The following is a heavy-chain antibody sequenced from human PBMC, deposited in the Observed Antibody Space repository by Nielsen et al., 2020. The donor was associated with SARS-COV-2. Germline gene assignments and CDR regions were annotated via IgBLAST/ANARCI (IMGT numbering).Heavy chain of an antibody. V-gene: IGHV4-39*02. CDR2: IYYSGST. D-gene: IGHD2-2*01. CDR1: GGSISSSSYY. J-gene: IGHJ6*02. CDR3: ARDHSGYQLLPEDYYGMDV. Sequence: SETLSLTCTVSGGSISSSSYYWGWIRQPPGKGLEWIGSIYYSGSTYYNPSLKSRVTISADTSKNQFSLQLNSVTPEDTAVYYCARDHSGYQLLPEDYYGMDVWGQGTTVTVSS.